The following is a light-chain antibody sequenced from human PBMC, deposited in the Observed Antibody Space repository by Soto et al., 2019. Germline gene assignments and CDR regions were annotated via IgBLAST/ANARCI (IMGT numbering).Light chain of an antibody. V-gene: IGKV3-15*01. J-gene: IGKJ2*01. CDR1: QSVSSN. CDR3: HQYNNWPYT. CDR2: DAS. Sequence: EIVMTQSPATLSVSPGERATLSCRAGQSVSSNLAWYQQIPGQAPRLLIYDASTRATGIPARFSGSGSGTEFTLTISSLQSEDFAVYYCHQYNNWPYTFGQGTKLEIK.